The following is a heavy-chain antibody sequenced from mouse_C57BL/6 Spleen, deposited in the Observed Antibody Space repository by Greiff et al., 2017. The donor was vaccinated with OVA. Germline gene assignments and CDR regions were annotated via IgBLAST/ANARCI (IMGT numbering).Heavy chain of an antibody. CDR3: ARPLTGDYFDY. V-gene: IGHV5-6*01. CDR2: ISSGGSYT. D-gene: IGHD4-1*01. Sequence: VQLKESGGDLVKPGGSLKLSCAASGFTFSSYGMSWVRQTPDKRLEWVATISSGGSYTYYPDSVKGRFTISRDNAKNTLYLQMSSLKSEDTAMYYCARPLTGDYFDYWGQGTTLTVSS. CDR1: GFTFSSYG. J-gene: IGHJ2*01.